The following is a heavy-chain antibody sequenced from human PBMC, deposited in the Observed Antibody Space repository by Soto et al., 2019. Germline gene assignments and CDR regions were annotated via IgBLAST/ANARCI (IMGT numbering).Heavy chain of an antibody. J-gene: IGHJ6*04. Sequence: EVQLLEPGGGLVQPGGSLRLSGAASGFTFSSYAMIWVRQASGKGLGWVSAISGSGGSTYYADSVTGRFTISRDNSTNTLYLQMNSLRAEDTAVYYCEKDQGVHTKYYYYYGMDVWGEGTTVTVSS. CDR1: GFTFSSYA. D-gene: IGHD3-10*01. V-gene: IGHV3-23*01. CDR2: ISGSGGST. CDR3: EKDQGVHTKYYYYYGMDV.